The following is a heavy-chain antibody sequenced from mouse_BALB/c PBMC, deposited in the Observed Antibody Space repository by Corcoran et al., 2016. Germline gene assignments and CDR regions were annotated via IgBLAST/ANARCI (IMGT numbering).Heavy chain of an antibody. V-gene: IGHV14-3*02. CDR1: VFNINDTY. CDR2: IDPANGNT. J-gene: IGHJ4*01. D-gene: IGHD2-10*02. Sequence: EVQLLQSGAELVKPGASVKLSCTAPVFNINDTYMHRVKQGPGQGLAWIGRIDPANGNTQYDPKFQGKATISADSSSNTAYLQLSSLTSEDTAVYYCARGYGNYYYAMDYWGQGTSVTVSS. CDR3: ARGYGNYYYAMDY.